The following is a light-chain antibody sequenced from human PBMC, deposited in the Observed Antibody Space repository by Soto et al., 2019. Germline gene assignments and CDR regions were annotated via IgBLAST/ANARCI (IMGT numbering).Light chain of an antibody. CDR2: AAS. J-gene: IGKJ3*01. Sequence: IQMTQSPASLSASLGDRVTITCRTSYNIRKSLNWYQQKPGKVPKLLIYAASSLQSGVPSRFSGSGSGTDFTLTISSLAPEDFALYYCQQRSNWPLTFGPGTKVDIK. V-gene: IGKV1-39*01. CDR3: QQRSNWPLT. CDR1: YNIRKS.